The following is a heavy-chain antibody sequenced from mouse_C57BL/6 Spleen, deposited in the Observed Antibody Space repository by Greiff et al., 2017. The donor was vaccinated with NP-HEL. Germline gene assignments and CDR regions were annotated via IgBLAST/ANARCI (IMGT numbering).Heavy chain of an antibody. CDR1: GYSFTDYN. CDR2: INPNYGTT. D-gene: IGHD2-12*01. CDR3: AGGDLRRVSYAMDY. V-gene: IGHV1-39*01. Sequence: EVKLMEPGPELVKPGASVKISCKASGYSFTDYNMHWVKQSHGKSLEWIGVINPNYGTTSYNQKFKGKATLTVDQSSSTAYMQLNSLTSEDSSVYYCAGGDLRRVSYAMDYWGQGTSVTVSS. J-gene: IGHJ4*01.